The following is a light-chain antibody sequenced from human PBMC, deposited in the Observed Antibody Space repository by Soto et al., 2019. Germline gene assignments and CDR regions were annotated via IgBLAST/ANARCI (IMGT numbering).Light chain of an antibody. CDR2: GAS. CDR3: QNYDTSPT. V-gene: IGKV3-20*01. CDR1: QSVGSSY. J-gene: IGKJ1*01. Sequence: EIVLTQSLGTLSLSAGERATLSCRASQSVGSSYLAWYQQKPGQAPTVLIYGASSRATGIPDRFSGSGSGTDFTLTISRLEPEDFAVYYCQNYDTSPTFGQGTKVDI.